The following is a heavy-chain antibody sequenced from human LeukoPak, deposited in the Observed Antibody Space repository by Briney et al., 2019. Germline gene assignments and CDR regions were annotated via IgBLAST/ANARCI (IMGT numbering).Heavy chain of an antibody. Sequence: SETLSLTCPVSGGSISSSSYYWSWIRQPPGKGLEWIGYIYYSGSTNYNPSLKSRVTISVDTSKNQFSLKLSSVTAADTAVYYCARSGYSSGWYIYWGQGTLVTVSS. J-gene: IGHJ4*02. CDR1: GGSISSSSYY. D-gene: IGHD6-19*01. CDR2: IYYSGST. V-gene: IGHV4-61*01. CDR3: ARSGYSSGWYIY.